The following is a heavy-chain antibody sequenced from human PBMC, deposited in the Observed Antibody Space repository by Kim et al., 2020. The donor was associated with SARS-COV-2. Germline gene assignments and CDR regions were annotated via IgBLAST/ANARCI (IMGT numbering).Heavy chain of an antibody. J-gene: IGHJ4*02. CDR1: GGSISSGTDY. CDR2: IHYRGNT. V-gene: IGHV4-39*01. CDR3: ARHPGLDY. Sequence: SETLSLTCTVSGGSISSGTDYWGWIRQPPGKGLEWIGSIHYRGNTYYNPSLKSRVTISVDTSKSQFFLKLSSVSAADTAVYYCARHPGLDYWGQGTPVTASS.